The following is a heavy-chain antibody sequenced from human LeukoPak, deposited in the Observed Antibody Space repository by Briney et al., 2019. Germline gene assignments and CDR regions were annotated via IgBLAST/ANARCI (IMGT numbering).Heavy chain of an antibody. CDR3: AKDRCSSTSCSFDY. CDR1: GFTFSSYG. V-gene: IGHV3-30*18. J-gene: IGHJ4*02. CDR2: ISYDGSNK. Sequence: PGGSLGLSCAASGFTFSSYGMHWVRQAPGKGLEWVAVISYDGSNKYYADSVKGRFTISRDNSKNTLYLQMNSLRAEDTAVYYCAKDRCSSTSCSFDYGGQGTLVTVSS. D-gene: IGHD2-2*01.